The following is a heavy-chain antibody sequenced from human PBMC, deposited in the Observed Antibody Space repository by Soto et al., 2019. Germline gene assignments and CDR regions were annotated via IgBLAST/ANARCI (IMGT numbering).Heavy chain of an antibody. CDR1: GGSISSYY. CDR3: ARGPPYDFWSGYYAAPNWFDP. D-gene: IGHD3-3*01. V-gene: IGHV4-59*01. CDR2: IYYSGST. Sequence: SETLSLTCTVSGGSISSYYWSWIRQHTGKGLERIGYIYYSGSTNYNPSRKSRVTISVDTSKNQFSLKLSSVTAADTAVYYCARGPPYDFWSGYYAAPNWFDPWGQGTLVTVSS. J-gene: IGHJ5*02.